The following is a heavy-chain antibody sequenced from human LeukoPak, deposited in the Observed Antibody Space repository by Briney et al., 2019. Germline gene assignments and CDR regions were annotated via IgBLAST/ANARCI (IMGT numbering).Heavy chain of an antibody. CDR3: ARDLRDSSSWYSGDY. CDR1: GYTFTSYY. V-gene: IGHV1-46*01. Sequence: ASVKVSCKSSGYTFTSYYMHWVRQAPGKGLEWMGIINPSGGSTSYAQKFQGRVTMTRDTSTSTVYMELSSLRSEDTAVHYCARDLRDSSSWYSGDYWGQGTLVTVSS. J-gene: IGHJ4*02. CDR2: INPSGGST. D-gene: IGHD6-13*01.